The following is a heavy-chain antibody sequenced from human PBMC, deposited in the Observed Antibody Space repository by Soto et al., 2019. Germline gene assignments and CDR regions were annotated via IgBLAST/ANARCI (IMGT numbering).Heavy chain of an antibody. Sequence: GSLRLSCAASGFTFSSYGMHWVRQAPGKGLEWVAVIWYDGSNKYYADSVKGRFTISRDNSKNTLYLQMNSLRAEDTAVYYCARDFYSSSSYAFDIWGQGTMVTVSS. CDR2: IWYDGSNK. D-gene: IGHD6-6*01. CDR3: ARDFYSSSSYAFDI. J-gene: IGHJ3*02. V-gene: IGHV3-33*01. CDR1: GFTFSSYG.